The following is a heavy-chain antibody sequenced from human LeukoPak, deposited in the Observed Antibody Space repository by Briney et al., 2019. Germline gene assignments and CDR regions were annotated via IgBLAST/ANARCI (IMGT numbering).Heavy chain of an antibody. Sequence: ASVKVSCKASGYTFTGYYMHWVRQAPGQGLEWMGWINPNSGGTNYAQKFQGRVTMTRDTSISTAYMELSRLRSDDTAVYYCARGWNYYDSTPGYWGQGTLVTVSS. V-gene: IGHV1-2*02. CDR2: INPNSGGT. CDR1: GYTFTGYY. J-gene: IGHJ4*02. D-gene: IGHD3-22*01. CDR3: ARGWNYYDSTPGY.